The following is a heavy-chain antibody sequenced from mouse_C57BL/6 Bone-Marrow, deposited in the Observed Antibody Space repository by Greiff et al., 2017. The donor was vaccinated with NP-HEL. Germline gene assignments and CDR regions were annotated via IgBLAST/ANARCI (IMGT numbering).Heavy chain of an antibody. J-gene: IGHJ2*01. CDR3: AREGVTGTNYFDY. V-gene: IGHV3-6*01. D-gene: IGHD4-1*01. CDR1: GYSITSGYY. Sequence: LMESGPGLVKPSQSLSLTCSVTGYSITSGYYWNWIRQFPGNKLEWMGYISYDGSNNYNPSLKNRISITRDTSKNQFFLKLNSVTTEDTATYYCAREGVTGTNYFDYWGQGTTLTVSS. CDR2: ISYDGSN.